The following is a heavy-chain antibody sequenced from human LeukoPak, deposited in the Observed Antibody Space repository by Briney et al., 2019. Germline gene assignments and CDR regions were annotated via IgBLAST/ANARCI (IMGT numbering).Heavy chain of an antibody. CDR1: GFTFSSYS. V-gene: IGHV3-21*01. CDR2: ISSSSRYI. Sequence: PGGSLRLSCAASGFTFSSYSMNWVRQAPGKGLEWVSSISSSSRYIYYADSVKGRFTISRDNAKNSLYLQMNSLRAEDTAVYYCARAFWVTGVGSGSYYFDYWGQGTLVTVSS. J-gene: IGHJ4*02. D-gene: IGHD1-26*01. CDR3: ARAFWVTGVGSGSYYFDY.